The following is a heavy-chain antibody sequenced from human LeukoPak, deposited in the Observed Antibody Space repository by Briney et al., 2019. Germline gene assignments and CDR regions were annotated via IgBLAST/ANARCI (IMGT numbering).Heavy chain of an antibody. CDR2: IYTSGST. CDR1: GGSISSYY. J-gene: IGHJ5*02. V-gene: IGHV4-4*07. Sequence: PSETLSLTCTVSGGSISSYYWSWIQQPAGKGLEWIGRIYTSGSTNYNPSLKSRVTMSVDTSKNQFSLKLSSVTAADTAVYYCARARNYYDSSGYYRFDPWGQGTLVTVSS. CDR3: ARARNYYDSSGYYRFDP. D-gene: IGHD3-22*01.